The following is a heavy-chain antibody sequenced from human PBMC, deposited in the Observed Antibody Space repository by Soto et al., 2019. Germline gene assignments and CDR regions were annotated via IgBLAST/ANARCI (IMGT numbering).Heavy chain of an antibody. V-gene: IGHV4-59*01. J-gene: IGHJ4*02. D-gene: IGHD2-8*01. CDR3: ASYCTNGVCFSN. CDR2: IYYSGST. CDR1: GGSISSYY. Sequence: PSETLSLTCTVSGGSISSYYWSWIRQPPGKGLEWIGYIYYSGSTNYNPSLKSRVTISVDTSKNQFSLKLSSVTAADTAVYYCASYCTNGVCFSNWGQGTLVTVSS.